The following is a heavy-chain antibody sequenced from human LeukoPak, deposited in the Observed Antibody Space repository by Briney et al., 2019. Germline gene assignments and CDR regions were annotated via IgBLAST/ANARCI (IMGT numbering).Heavy chain of an antibody. CDR2: ISSSSSYI. J-gene: IGHJ6*02. D-gene: IGHD3-10*01. CDR3: AHVAYGSGYGMDV. CDR1: GFTFSSYS. Sequence: GGSLRLSCAASGFTFSSYSMNWVRQAPGKGREWVSSISSSSSYIYYADSVKGRFTISRDNAKNSLYLQMTSLGAEDTAVYYCAHVAYGSGYGMDVWGQGTTDTVSS. V-gene: IGHV3-21*01.